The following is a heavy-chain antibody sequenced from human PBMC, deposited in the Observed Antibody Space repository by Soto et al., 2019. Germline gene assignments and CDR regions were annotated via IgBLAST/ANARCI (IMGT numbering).Heavy chain of an antibody. J-gene: IGHJ4*02. CDR1: GFTFDDYA. Sequence: EVQLVESGGGLVQPGRSLRLSCAASGFTFDDYAMHWVRQAPGKGLEWVSGISWNSGSIGYADSVKGRFTISRDNAKNSLYLQMNSLRAEDTALYYCAKDYGSGSYQGDYFDYWGQGTLVTVSS. D-gene: IGHD3-10*01. V-gene: IGHV3-9*01. CDR3: AKDYGSGSYQGDYFDY. CDR2: ISWNSGSI.